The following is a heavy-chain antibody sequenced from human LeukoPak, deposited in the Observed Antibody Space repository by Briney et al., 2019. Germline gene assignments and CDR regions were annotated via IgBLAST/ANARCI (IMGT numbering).Heavy chain of an antibody. D-gene: IGHD4-23*01. Sequence: SVKASCKASGGTFSSYAISWVRQAPGQGLEWMGGIIPIFGTANYAQKFQGRVTITADESTSTAYMELSSLRSEDTAVYYCAREGIISTVVTPDAFDIWGQGTMVTVSS. V-gene: IGHV1-69*01. CDR3: AREGIISTVVTPDAFDI. CDR2: IIPIFGTA. CDR1: GGTFSSYA. J-gene: IGHJ3*02.